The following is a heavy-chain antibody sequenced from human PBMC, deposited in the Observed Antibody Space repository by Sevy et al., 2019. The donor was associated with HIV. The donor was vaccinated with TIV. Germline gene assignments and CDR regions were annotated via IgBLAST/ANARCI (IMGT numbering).Heavy chain of an antibody. Sequence: GGSLRLSCVGSGFRFGSQAMSWVRQAPGKGLEWVSGMRGRGDSRGYAHSVKGRFTISRDNSKNTVYLQMNSLTAEDTALYYCAKDVPDQSWYDDFWSGSPCFDYWRRGILVTVSS. V-gene: IGHV3-23*01. J-gene: IGHJ4*01. CDR1: GFRFGSQA. D-gene: IGHD3-3*01. CDR3: AKDVPDQSWYDDFWSGSPCFDY. CDR2: MRGRGDSR.